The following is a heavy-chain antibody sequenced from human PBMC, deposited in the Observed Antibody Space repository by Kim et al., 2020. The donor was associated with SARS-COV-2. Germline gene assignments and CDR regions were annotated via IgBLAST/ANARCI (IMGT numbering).Heavy chain of an antibody. CDR3: ARDLATRSIDY. CDR2: T. Sequence: TTFAVSVKGRFTISRDTAKRTLYLQMNSLRAEDTAVYYCARDLATRSIDYWGQGTLVIVSS. V-gene: IGHV3-74*01. D-gene: IGHD3-3*02. J-gene: IGHJ4*02.